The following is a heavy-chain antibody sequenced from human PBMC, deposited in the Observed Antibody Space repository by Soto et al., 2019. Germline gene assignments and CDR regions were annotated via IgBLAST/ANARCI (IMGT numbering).Heavy chain of an antibody. Sequence: EVQLLESGGGLVQPGGSLRLSCAASGFTFSSYAMSWVRQAPGKGLEWVSAISGSGGSTYYADSVKGRFTISRDNSKNTLYLQMNSLRAEDTAVYYCAKDHYGDYGFWRVGGDYYYYGMDVWGQGTTVTVSS. CDR1: GFTFSSYA. CDR3: AKDHYGDYGFWRVGGDYYYYGMDV. D-gene: IGHD4-17*01. J-gene: IGHJ6*02. V-gene: IGHV3-23*01. CDR2: ISGSGGST.